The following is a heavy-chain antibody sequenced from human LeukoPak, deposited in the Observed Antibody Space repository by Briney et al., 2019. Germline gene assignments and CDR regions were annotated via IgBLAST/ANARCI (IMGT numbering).Heavy chain of an antibody. V-gene: IGHV4-39*07. Sequence: SETLSLTCTVSGGSVSSSSYFWGWIRQPPGKGLEWVGSISYSGSTYYNPSLKRRITISVDTPKNQFSLKLSSVTAADTAVYYCARTMIAAAGYYFDYWGQGTLVTVSS. J-gene: IGHJ4*02. D-gene: IGHD6-13*01. CDR2: ISYSGST. CDR1: GGSVSSSSYF. CDR3: ARTMIAAAGYYFDY.